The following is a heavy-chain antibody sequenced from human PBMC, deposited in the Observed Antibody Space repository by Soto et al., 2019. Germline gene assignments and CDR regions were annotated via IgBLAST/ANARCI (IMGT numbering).Heavy chain of an antibody. J-gene: IGHJ4*02. CDR3: ARGGYSGDYYCDY. CDR2: IYPGDSET. Sequence: PEEALQIYCKGSGCTFTSYCKGWVRQLPGKGLEWFGLIYPGDSETRYSPSFQGQVTISAGKSITTAYLQWSSLKASDTAMYYCARGGYSGDYYCDYWGQGTLVTVSS. CDR1: GCTFTSYC. D-gene: IGHD4-4*01. V-gene: IGHV5-51*01.